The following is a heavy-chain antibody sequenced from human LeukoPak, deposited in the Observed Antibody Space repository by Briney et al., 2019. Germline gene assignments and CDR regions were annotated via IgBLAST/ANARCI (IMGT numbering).Heavy chain of an antibody. J-gene: IGHJ4*02. CDR1: GGSISSYY. Sequence: SETLSLTCTVSGGSISSYYWSWIRQPPGKGLEWIGYIYYSGSTNYNPSLKSRVTISVDTSKNQFTLKLSSVTAADTAVYYCARQQLSQLYYFDYWGQGTLVTVSS. V-gene: IGHV4-59*01. CDR2: IYYSGST. D-gene: IGHD6-13*01. CDR3: ARQQLSQLYYFDY.